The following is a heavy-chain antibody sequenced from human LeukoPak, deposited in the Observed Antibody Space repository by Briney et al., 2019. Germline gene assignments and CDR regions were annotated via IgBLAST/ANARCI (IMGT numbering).Heavy chain of an antibody. CDR2: ISYDGANK. CDR1: GFTFSNYA. D-gene: IGHD3-16*01. V-gene: IGHV3-30-3*01. Sequence: PGGSLRLSCAASGFTFSNYAIHWVRQAPGRGLEWVAVISYDGANKYYADSVKGRFTLSRDNSKNTLYLQMNSLRAEDTAVYYCAREELSDGWGYFGYWGQGTLVTVSS. CDR3: AREELSDGWGYFGY. J-gene: IGHJ4*02.